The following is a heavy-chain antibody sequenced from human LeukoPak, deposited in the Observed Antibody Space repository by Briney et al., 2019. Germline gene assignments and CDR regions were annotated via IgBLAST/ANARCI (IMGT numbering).Heavy chain of an antibody. D-gene: IGHD2-15*01. Sequence: SSETLSLTCSVSGGSISSYYWSWIRQPPGKGLEWIGYLYYSGSTNSNPSLKSRVTMSVDTSKNQFSLKLSSVTAADTAVYYCARVYCSGGSCYVPWFDPWGQGTLVTVSS. CDR3: ARVYCSGGSCYVPWFDP. J-gene: IGHJ5*02. CDR1: GGSISSYY. V-gene: IGHV4-59*12. CDR2: LYYSGST.